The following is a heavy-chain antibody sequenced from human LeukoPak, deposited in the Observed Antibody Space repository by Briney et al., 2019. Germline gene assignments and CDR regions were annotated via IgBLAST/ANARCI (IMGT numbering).Heavy chain of an antibody. J-gene: IGHJ3*02. CDR3: ASNRYYYDSSGYTDGAFDI. CDR1: GFTFDDYG. V-gene: IGHV3-20*04. CDR2: INWNGGST. Sequence: GGSLRLSCAASGFTFDDYGMSWVRQAPGKGLEWVSGINWNGGSTGYAVSVKGRFTISRDNAKNSLYLQMNSLRAEDTALYYCASNRYYYDSSGYTDGAFDIWGQGTMVTVSS. D-gene: IGHD3-22*01.